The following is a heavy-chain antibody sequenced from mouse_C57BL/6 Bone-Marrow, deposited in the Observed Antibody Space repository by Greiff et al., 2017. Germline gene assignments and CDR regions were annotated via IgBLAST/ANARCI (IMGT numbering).Heavy chain of an antibody. Sequence: QVQLKQSGPELVKPGASVKISCKASGYAFSSSWMNWVKQRPGKGLEWIGRIYPGDGDTNYNGKFKGKATLTADKSSSTAYMQLSSLTSEDSAVYFCARITTVDYAMDYWGQGTSVTVSS. CDR2: IYPGDGDT. J-gene: IGHJ4*01. CDR1: GYAFSSSW. V-gene: IGHV1-82*01. CDR3: ARITTVDYAMDY. D-gene: IGHD1-1*01.